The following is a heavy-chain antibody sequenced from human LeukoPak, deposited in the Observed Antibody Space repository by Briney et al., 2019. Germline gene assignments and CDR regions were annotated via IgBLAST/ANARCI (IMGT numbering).Heavy chain of an antibody. Sequence: GASVKVSCKASGYTFTSYYMHWVRQAPGQGLEWMGIINPSGGSTSYAQKFQGRVTVARDTSTSTVYMELSSLRSEDTAVYYCARDGPNWFDPWGQGTLVTVSS. CDR1: GYTFTSYY. V-gene: IGHV1-46*01. CDR3: ARDGPNWFDP. J-gene: IGHJ5*02. CDR2: INPSGGST.